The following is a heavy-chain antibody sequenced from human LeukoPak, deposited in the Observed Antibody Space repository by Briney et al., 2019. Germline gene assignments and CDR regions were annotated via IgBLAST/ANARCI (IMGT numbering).Heavy chain of an antibody. Sequence: GSLRLSCAASGFTFSSYSMNWVRQAPGKGLEWVSSISSSSSYIYYADSVKGRFTISRDNAKNSLYLQMNSLRAEDTAVYYCARETVAGNFDYWGQGTLVTVSS. CDR1: GFTFSSYS. CDR3: ARETVAGNFDY. CDR2: ISSSSSYI. J-gene: IGHJ4*02. V-gene: IGHV3-21*01. D-gene: IGHD6-19*01.